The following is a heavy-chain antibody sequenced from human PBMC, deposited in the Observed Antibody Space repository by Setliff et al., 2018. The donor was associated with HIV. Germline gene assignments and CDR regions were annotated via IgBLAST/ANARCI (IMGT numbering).Heavy chain of an antibody. CDR1: GGSISTNNFY. D-gene: IGHD3-22*01. CDR3: ARGVYYYYDSDAYWYWFDP. CDR2: IYFTGDS. V-gene: IGHV4-39*07. Sequence: ETLSLTCTVTGGSISTNNFYWGWIRQPPGKGLQWIGSIYFTGDSYYDPSLKSRVTTSVDTSNNQFSLKLSSVTAADTAVYYCARGVYYYYDSDAYWYWFDPWGQGTLVTVSS. J-gene: IGHJ5*02.